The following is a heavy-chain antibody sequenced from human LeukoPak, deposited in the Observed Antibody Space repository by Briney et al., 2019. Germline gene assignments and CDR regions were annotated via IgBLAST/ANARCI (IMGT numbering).Heavy chain of an antibody. Sequence: RPGGSLRLSCAASGFTFSSYGMHWVRQAPGKGLEWVAFIRYDGSNKYYADSVKGRFTISRDNTKNSLSLQVNSLRVEDTAVYYCARDGTAAGLYFDLWGQGTLVTVSS. V-gene: IGHV3-30*02. J-gene: IGHJ4*01. CDR1: GFTFSSYG. CDR2: IRYDGSNK. CDR3: ARDGTAAGLYFDL. D-gene: IGHD6-13*01.